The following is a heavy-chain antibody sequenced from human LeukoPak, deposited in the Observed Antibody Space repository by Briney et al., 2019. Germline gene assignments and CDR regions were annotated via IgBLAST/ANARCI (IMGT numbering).Heavy chain of an antibody. J-gene: IGHJ4*02. CDR3: AKDTCSGGSCYYTTDY. V-gene: IGHV3-23*01. Sequence: GGSLRLSCAASGFIFSSYAMSWVRQAPGKGLEWVSAISGSGDSTYYADSVKGRFTISRDNSKNTLYLQMNSLRAEDTAVYYCAKDTCSGGSCYYTTDYWGQGTLVTVSS. CDR1: GFIFSSYA. CDR2: ISGSGDST. D-gene: IGHD2-15*01.